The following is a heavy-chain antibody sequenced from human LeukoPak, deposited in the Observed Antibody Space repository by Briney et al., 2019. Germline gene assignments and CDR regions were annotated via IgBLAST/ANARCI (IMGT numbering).Heavy chain of an antibody. Sequence: PGGSLRLSCAASGFTFSSYAMSWVRQAPGKGLEWVSVIYSGGSTYYADSVKGRFTISRDNSKNTLYLQMNSLRAEDTAVYYCHQTYYYDSSGYYRYYYYGMDVWGQGTTVTVSS. CDR1: GFTFSSYA. D-gene: IGHD3-22*01. J-gene: IGHJ6*02. CDR2: IYSGGST. V-gene: IGHV3-66*01. CDR3: HQTYYYDSSGYYRYYYYGMDV.